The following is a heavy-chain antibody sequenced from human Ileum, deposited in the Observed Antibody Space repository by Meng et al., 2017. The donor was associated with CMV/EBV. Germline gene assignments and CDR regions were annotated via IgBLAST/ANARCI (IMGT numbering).Heavy chain of an antibody. J-gene: IGHJ4*02. CDR2: IYYSGSP. CDR1: GGSITSCNYH. Sequence: LPGPGPGLVEPSPTLSLTFTVSGGSITSCNYHRGWTRPPPGRGLEWIGYIYYSGSPYYKPSLKSRVAISLDTSKNQFSLNLRSVTATDSAVYYCVRQVVAASFDYWGQGALVTVSS. D-gene: IGHD2-15*01. V-gene: IGHV4-30-4*08. CDR3: VRQVVAASFDY.